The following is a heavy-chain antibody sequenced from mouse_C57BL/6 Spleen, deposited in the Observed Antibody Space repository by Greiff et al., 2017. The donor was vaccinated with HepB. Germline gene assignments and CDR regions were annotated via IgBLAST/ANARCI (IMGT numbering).Heavy chain of an antibody. Sequence: QVQLQQSGAELARPGASVKLSCKASGYTFTSYGISWVKQRTGQGLEWIGEIYPRSGNTYYNEKFKGKATLTADKSSSTAYMELRSLTSEDSAVYFCARRIYSNYAMDYWGQGTSVTVSS. CDR2: IYPRSGNT. J-gene: IGHJ4*01. V-gene: IGHV1-81*01. D-gene: IGHD2-5*01. CDR1: GYTFTSYG. CDR3: ARRIYSNYAMDY.